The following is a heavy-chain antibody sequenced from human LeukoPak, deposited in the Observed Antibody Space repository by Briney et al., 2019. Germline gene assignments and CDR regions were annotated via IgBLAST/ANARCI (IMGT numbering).Heavy chain of an antibody. CDR2: IRFDGTNI. CDR1: GLSFSTAG. Sequence: PGGSLRLSCLGSGLSFSTAGIHWVRLPPGKGLEWVTHIRFDGTNIHYLDSVKGRFTVSRDNSKNTVYLQMNNVRPEDTALYYCAKETTFAYYDRFEYWGRGAMVTVSS. CDR3: AKETTFAYYDRFEY. J-gene: IGHJ3*01. V-gene: IGHV3-30*02. D-gene: IGHD3-16*01.